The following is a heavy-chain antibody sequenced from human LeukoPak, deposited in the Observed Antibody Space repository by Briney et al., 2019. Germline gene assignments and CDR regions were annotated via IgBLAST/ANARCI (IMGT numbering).Heavy chain of an antibody. CDR1: GYTFTGYY. Sequence: SVKVSCKASGYTFTGYYMHWVRQAPGQGLEWMGGIIPLFSTTTYAQKFQGRVTITADESTSTAYMEVSSLTSEDTAMYYCTRLRHWSWGQGTLVSVSS. CDR3: TRLRHWS. CDR2: IIPLFSTT. V-gene: IGHV1-69*13. J-gene: IGHJ4*02.